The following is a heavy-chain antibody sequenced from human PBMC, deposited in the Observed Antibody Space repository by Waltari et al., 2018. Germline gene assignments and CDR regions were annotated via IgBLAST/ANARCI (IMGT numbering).Heavy chain of an antibody. J-gene: IGHJ4*02. V-gene: IGHV3-30*04. CDR3: ARAQGYCSGGSCYYFDY. CDR1: RFTVRSSF. Sequence: QVQLVESGGGVVQPGRSLRLSCAASRFTVRSSFMHWFRQAPGKGLEWVALISFDGSNKFYADSVKGRFTISRDNSKNTLSLLMNSLRPEDTAVYYCARAQGYCSGGSCYYFDYWGQGTLVTVSS. CDR2: ISFDGSNK. D-gene: IGHD2-15*01.